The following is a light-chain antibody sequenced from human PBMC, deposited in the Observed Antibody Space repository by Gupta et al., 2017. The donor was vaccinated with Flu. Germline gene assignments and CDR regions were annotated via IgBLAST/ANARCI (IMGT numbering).Light chain of an antibody. CDR2: KAS. Sequence: DIQMTQSPSTLSASVGDRVTITCRASQSISNWLAWYQQKPGKAPKLLIYKASTLERGVPSRFSGSGFGTEFSLTVSSLQPDDFATYYCQQWNSYSPTFGGGTKVDMK. V-gene: IGKV1-5*03. J-gene: IGKJ4*01. CDR1: QSISNW. CDR3: QQWNSYSPT.